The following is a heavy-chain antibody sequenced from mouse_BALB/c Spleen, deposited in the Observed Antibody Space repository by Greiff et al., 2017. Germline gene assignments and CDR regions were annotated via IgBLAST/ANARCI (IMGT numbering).Heavy chain of an antibody. CDR3: TRDGYSLFAY. Sequence: LVESGAELVRPGTSVKVSCKASGYAFTNYLIEWVKQRPGQGLEWIGVINPGSGGTNYNEKFKGKATLTADKSSSTAYMQLSSLTSDDSAVYYCTRDGYSLFAYWGQGTLVTVSA. J-gene: IGHJ3*01. D-gene: IGHD2-3*01. CDR2: INPGSGGT. V-gene: IGHV1-54*01. CDR1: GYAFTNYL.